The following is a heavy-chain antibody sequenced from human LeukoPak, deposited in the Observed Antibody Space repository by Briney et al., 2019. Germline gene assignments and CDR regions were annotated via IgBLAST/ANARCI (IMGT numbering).Heavy chain of an antibody. CDR3: ARAGIAAAGTLDY. J-gene: IGHJ4*02. Sequence: ASVKVSCKASGGTFSKYTISWVRQRPGQGLEWMGGITPLFGTAKYAQKFQGRDTVTADESTSTAYMELSSLRSEDTAVYYCARAGIAAAGTLDYWGQGTLVTVSS. CDR2: ITPLFGTA. V-gene: IGHV1-69*13. D-gene: IGHD6-13*01. CDR1: GGTFSKYT.